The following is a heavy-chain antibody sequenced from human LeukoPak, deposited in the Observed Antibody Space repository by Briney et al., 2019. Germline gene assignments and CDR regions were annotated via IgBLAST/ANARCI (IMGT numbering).Heavy chain of an antibody. J-gene: IGHJ5*02. V-gene: IGHV1-18*01. CDR3: ARDLIAVRPGWFDP. CDR2: ISTYNGNT. D-gene: IGHD6-6*01. CDR1: GYTFTTYG. Sequence: GASVKVSCKASGYTFTTYGISWVRQAPGQGLDWMVWISTYNGNTNYAQQFQGRVTMTTDTSMSTTYMELRSLRSDDTAVYYCARDLIAVRPGWFDPWGQGSLVTVSS.